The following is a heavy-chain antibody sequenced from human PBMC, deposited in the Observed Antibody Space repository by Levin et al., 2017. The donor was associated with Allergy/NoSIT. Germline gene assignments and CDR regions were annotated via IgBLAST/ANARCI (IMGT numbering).Heavy chain of an antibody. CDR2: IRHDESER. CDR1: GFTFSDYW. V-gene: IGHV3-7*01. D-gene: IGHD6-19*01. J-gene: IGHJ4*02. Sequence: GESLKISCAASGFTFSDYWMSWFRQTPGKGLEWVANIRHDESERYYVQSVKGRFTISRDNAKNLLYLQMNSLTAEDTATYYCARDEFASCWYQTSDYWGQGTLVTVSS. CDR3: ARDEFASCWYQTSDY.